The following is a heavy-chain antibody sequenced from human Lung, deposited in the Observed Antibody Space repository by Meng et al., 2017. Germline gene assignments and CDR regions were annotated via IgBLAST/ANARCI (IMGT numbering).Heavy chain of an antibody. D-gene: IGHD3-22*01. Sequence: SETLSLTYTVSGGSISSSSYYWGWIRQPPGKGLEWIGSIYYSGSTYYNPSLKSRVTISVDTSKNQFSLKLSSVTAADTAVYYCARSSYDSVPDYWGQGTLVTVSS. V-gene: IGHV4-39*07. CDR2: IYYSGST. CDR3: ARSSYDSVPDY. CDR1: GGSISSSSYY. J-gene: IGHJ4*02.